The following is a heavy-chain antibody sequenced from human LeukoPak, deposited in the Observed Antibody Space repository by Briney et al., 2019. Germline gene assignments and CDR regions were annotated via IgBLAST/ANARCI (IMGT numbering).Heavy chain of an antibody. J-gene: IGHJ5*02. D-gene: IGHD6-19*01. V-gene: IGHV4-34*01. CDR1: GGSFSGYY. CDR3: ARTGAVAEDWFDP. Sequence: SETLSLTCAVYGGSFSGYYWSWIRQPPGKGLEWIGEINHSGSTNYNPSLKSRVTISVDTSKNQFSLKLSSVTAADTAVYYCARTGAVAEDWFDPWGQGTLVTVSS. CDR2: INHSGST.